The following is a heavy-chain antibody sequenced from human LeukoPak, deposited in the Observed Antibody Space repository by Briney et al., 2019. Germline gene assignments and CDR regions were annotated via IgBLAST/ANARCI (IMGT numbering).Heavy chain of an antibody. CDR2: MYYSGSA. D-gene: IGHD4-23*01. CDR1: GGSISSSSYY. J-gene: IGHJ4*02. V-gene: IGHV4-39*01. Sequence: SETLSLTCTASGGSISSSSYYWGWTRQPPGKGLEWIGSMYYSGSAYCNPSLKSRVTISVDTSRNQFSLNLNSVTAADTAVYYCARLYSSSRWYFDYWGQGTLVTVSS. CDR3: ARLYSSSRWYFDY.